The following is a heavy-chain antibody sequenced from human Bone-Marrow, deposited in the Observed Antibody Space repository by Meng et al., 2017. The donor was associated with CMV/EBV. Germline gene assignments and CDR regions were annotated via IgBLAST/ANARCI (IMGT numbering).Heavy chain of an antibody. J-gene: IGHJ4*02. D-gene: IGHD2-2*01. CDR2: ISYDGSNK. V-gene: IGHV3-30*19. CDR1: GFTFSSYG. CDR3: ARVRYCSSTSCYYFDY. Sequence: GESLKISCAASGFTFSSYGMHWVRQAPGKGLEWVAVISYDGSNKYYADSVKGRFTISRDNSKNTLYLQMNSLRAEDTAVYYCARVRYCSSTSCYYFDYWGQGTLVTVSS.